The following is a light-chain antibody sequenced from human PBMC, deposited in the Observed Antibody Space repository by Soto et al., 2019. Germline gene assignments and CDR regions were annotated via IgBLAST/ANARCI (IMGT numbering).Light chain of an antibody. V-gene: IGKV3-20*01. J-gene: IGKJ3*01. Sequence: EIVLTQSPGTLSLSPGERANLSCRASQSFSPYLAWYQHKPGQAPRLLISGASSRATGIPDRFSGSGSGTDFTLTISRLEPEDLAVYFCQQYGSSPQVTFGPGTKVDIK. CDR2: GAS. CDR3: QQYGSSPQVT. CDR1: QSFSPY.